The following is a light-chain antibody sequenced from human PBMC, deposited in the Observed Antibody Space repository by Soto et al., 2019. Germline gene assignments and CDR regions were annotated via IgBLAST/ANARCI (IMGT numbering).Light chain of an antibody. CDR1: QSVSSNF. CDR2: GAS. J-gene: IGKJ2*01. V-gene: IGKV3-20*01. CDR3: QQYNKWPRT. Sequence: EIVLTQSPGTLSLSPGERATLSCRASQSVSSNFLAWYQEKPGQAPRLLIYGASSRATGIPDRFSGSGSGTDFTLTISRLEPEDFAVYNCQQYNKWPRTFGQGTKVDIK.